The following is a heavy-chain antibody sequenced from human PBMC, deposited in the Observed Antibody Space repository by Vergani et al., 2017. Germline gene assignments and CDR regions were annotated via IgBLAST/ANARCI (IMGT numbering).Heavy chain of an antibody. CDR1: GFTFSSYS. J-gene: IGHJ4*02. D-gene: IGHD3-10*01. Sequence: EVQLVESGGGLVQPGGSLRLSCAASGFTFSSYSMNWVRQAPGKGLEWVSYISSSSSTIYYADSVKGRFTISRDNAKNSLYLQMNSLRAEDTAVYYCAGEYYGSGSYYKDYWGQGTLVTVSS. CDR2: ISSSSSTI. V-gene: IGHV3-48*01. CDR3: AGEYYGSGSYYKDY.